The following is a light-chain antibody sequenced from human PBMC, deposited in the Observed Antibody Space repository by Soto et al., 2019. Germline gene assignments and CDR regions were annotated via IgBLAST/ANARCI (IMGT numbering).Light chain of an antibody. Sequence: EVVLTQSPGTLSLSPGESVTLPCRASQSVSSSFLAWYQQKPGQPPRLLIYDTSIRDAGFPARFSGSGSGTDFTLTINNLEPEDCKVYLSQQRSSLLLTFGGGSKVDIK. V-gene: IGKV3D-20*02. CDR3: QQRSSLLLT. CDR1: QSVSSSF. J-gene: IGKJ4*01. CDR2: DTS.